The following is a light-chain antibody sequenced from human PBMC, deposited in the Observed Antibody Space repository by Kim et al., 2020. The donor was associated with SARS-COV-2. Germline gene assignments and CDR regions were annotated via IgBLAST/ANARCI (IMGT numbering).Light chain of an antibody. V-gene: IGKV3-15*01. CDR1: QSVGSN. Sequence: EIVMTQSPATLSVSPGDGATLSCWASQSVGSNLAWYQQKPGQAPRLLISGVSIRAAGIPARFSGSGSGTEFTLTISRLQSEDFAVYYCQHYNSWPPETFGQGTKLEIK. CDR3: QHYNSWPPET. J-gene: IGKJ2*01. CDR2: GVS.